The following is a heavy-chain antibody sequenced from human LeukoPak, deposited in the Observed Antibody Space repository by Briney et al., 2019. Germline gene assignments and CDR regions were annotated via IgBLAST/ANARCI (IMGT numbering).Heavy chain of an antibody. Sequence: GGSLRLSCAGSGFTFDEYAMHWVRQAPGKGLEWVSGISWNSGCIAYADSVKGRFTISRDNAKNLLFLQMSGLRAADTALYYCAKGHCSSSSCFPNYYYYMDVWGKGTTVTVSS. J-gene: IGHJ6*03. V-gene: IGHV3-9*01. CDR3: AKGHCSSSSCFPNYYYYMDV. D-gene: IGHD2-15*01. CDR1: GFTFDEYA. CDR2: ISWNSGCI.